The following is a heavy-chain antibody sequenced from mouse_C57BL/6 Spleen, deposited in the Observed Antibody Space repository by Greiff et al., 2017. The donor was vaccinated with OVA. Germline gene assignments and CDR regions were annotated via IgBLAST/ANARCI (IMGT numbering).Heavy chain of an antibody. J-gene: IGHJ2*01. V-gene: IGHV1-64*01. CDR1: GYTFTSYW. D-gene: IGHD2-3*01. CDR3: ARSRKDGYYLDY. CDR2: IHPNSGST. Sequence: QVQLQQPGAELVKPGASVKLSCKASGYTFTSYWMHWVKQRPGQGLEWIGMIHPNSGSTNYNEKFKSKATLTVDKSSSTAYMRLSSLTSEDSAVYYCARSRKDGYYLDYWGQGTTLTVSS.